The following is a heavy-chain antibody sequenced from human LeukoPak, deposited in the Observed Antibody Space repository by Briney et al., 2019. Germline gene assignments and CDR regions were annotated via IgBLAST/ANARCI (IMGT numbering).Heavy chain of an antibody. Sequence: ASVKVSCKASGYTFTSYGISWVRQAPGQGLEWMGWISAYNGNTNYAQKLQGRVTMTTDTSTSTAYMELRSLRSDDTAVYYCARDGAIVVVRYDDAFDIWGQGTMVTVSS. D-gene: IGHD3-22*01. J-gene: IGHJ3*02. CDR1: GYTFTSYG. CDR2: ISAYNGNT. V-gene: IGHV1-18*01. CDR3: ARDGAIVVVRYDDAFDI.